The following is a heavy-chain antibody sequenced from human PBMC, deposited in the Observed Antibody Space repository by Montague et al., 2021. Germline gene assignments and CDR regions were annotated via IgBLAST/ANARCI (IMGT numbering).Heavy chain of an antibody. CDR2: ISDIGNT. J-gene: IGHJ4*02. CDR1: GGSISSYY. V-gene: IGHV4-59*01. Sequence: SETLSLTCSVSGGSISSYYWSWIRQPPGKGLEWIGYISDIGNTIYNPSLKSRVTISVDTSKNQFSLRLHSVTTADTAVYSCAKEEEYCSGDSCYIDYWGQGTLVTVSS. CDR3: AKEEEYCSGDSCYIDY. D-gene: IGHD2-15*01.